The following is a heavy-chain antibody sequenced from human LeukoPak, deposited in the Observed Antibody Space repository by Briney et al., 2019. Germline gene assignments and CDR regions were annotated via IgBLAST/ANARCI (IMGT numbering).Heavy chain of an antibody. J-gene: IGHJ4*02. CDR2: ISPSGGST. CDR1: GYTFTSNY. CDR3: ARDYDILTGYSPLDY. D-gene: IGHD3-9*01. V-gene: IGHV1-46*01. Sequence: ASVKVSCKAFGYTFTSNYMHWVRQAPGQGPEWMGVISPSGGSTTYAQKFQGRVTLTRDMSTSTDYLELSSLRSEDTAVYYCARDYDILTGYSPLDYWGQGTLVTVSS.